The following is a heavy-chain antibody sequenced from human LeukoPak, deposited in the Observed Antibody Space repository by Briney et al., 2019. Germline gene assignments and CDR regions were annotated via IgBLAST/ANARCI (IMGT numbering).Heavy chain of an antibody. J-gene: IGHJ3*02. D-gene: IGHD2-2*01. CDR2: IYTGGRT. V-gene: IGHV3-53*01. Sequence: GGSLRLSCAASGFAVSSNYMNWVRQAPGKGLEWVSVIYTGGRTYYADSVKGRFTISRDNSKNTLYLQMNSLRAEDTAVYYCARDKPAARSVEAFDIWGQGTMVTVSS. CDR1: GFAVSSNY. CDR3: ARDKPAARSVEAFDI.